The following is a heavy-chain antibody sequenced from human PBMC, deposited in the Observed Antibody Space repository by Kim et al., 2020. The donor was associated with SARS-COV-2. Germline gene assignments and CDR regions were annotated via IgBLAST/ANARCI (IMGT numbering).Heavy chain of an antibody. CDR1: GFTFSDHY. D-gene: IGHD6-13*01. V-gene: IGHV3-72*01. CDR2: TRNKANSYTT. Sequence: GGSLRLSCAASGFTFSDHYMDWVRQAPGKGLEWVGRTRNKANSYTTEYAASVKGRFTISRDDSKNSLYLQMNSLKTEDTAVYYCASSSNWPPPYYYGMDVWGQGTTVTVS. J-gene: IGHJ6*02. CDR3: ASSSNWPPPYYYGMDV.